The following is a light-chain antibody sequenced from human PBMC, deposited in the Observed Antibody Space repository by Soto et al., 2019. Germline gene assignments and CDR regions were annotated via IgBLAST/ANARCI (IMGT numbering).Light chain of an antibody. V-gene: IGKV1-39*01. CDR1: RTISRY. CDR2: AAS. Sequence: DIQMTQSPSSLSASVGDRFSITCRASRTISRYLNWYQQNPGKAPKLLIYAASNLQSGVPSRFSGSQSGTDFTLTINSLQPEDFAAYYCQQTYTMPFTFGPGTKVDIK. CDR3: QQTYTMPFT. J-gene: IGKJ3*01.